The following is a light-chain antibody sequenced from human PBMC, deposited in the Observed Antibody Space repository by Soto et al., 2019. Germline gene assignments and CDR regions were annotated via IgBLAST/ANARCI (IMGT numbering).Light chain of an antibody. Sequence: EIVLTQSPGTLSLSPGERATLSCKASQSVSSNFLAWYQRKPGQAPRLLIYGASYRATDIPYRFSGSESGTDFTLTITRLEPADFAVYYCQQYGTSPPTFGQGTKVEI. CDR2: GAS. CDR3: QQYGTSPPT. V-gene: IGKV3-20*01. J-gene: IGKJ1*01. CDR1: QSVSSNF.